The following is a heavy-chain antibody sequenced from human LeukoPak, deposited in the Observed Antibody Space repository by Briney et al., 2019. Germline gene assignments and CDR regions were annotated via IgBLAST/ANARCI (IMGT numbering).Heavy chain of an antibody. V-gene: IGHV1-69*13. D-gene: IGHD3-10*01. J-gene: IGHJ4*02. Sequence: SVKVSCKASGGTFSSYAISWVRQAPGQGLEWMGGIIPIFGTANYAQKFQGRVTITADESTSTAYMELSSLRSEDTAVYYCARDLKQINYYGSGTRAFDYWGQGTLVTVSS. CDR3: ARDLKQINYYGSGTRAFDY. CDR2: IIPIFGTA. CDR1: GGTFSSYA.